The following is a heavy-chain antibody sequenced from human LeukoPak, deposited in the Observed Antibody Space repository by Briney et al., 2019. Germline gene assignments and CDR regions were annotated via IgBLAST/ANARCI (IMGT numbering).Heavy chain of an antibody. D-gene: IGHD5-18*01. CDR1: GFNFNRYP. J-gene: IGHJ5*01. V-gene: IGHV3-21*01. CDR3: ARGEPILGYTIGFDF. Sequence: GGPLRLSCTAPGFNFNRYPMNWLRHSPEKAVEGVSSISGSGNYIYCAESLKRRFTVPRHHDKHTLYPQMNSLRADDAGMLFSARGEPILGYTIGFDFWGQGTLVTVS. CDR2: ISGSGNYI.